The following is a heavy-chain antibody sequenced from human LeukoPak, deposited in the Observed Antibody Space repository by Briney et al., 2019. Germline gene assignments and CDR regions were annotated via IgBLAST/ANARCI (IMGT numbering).Heavy chain of an antibody. V-gene: IGHV4-30-4*01. CDR1: GGSISSGDYY. J-gene: IGHJ4*02. Sequence: PSETLSLTCTVSGGSISSGDYYWSWIRQSPGKGLEWIGNIYYSGSTYCNPSLKSRVAISVDTSKNQFSLKLSSVTAADTAVYFCARTTIPVAGLDYWGQGTLVTVSA. CDR2: IYYSGST. CDR3: ARTTIPVAGLDY. D-gene: IGHD6-19*01.